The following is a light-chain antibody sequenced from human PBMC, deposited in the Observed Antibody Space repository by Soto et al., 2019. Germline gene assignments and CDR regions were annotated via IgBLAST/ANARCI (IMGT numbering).Light chain of an antibody. J-gene: IGLJ1*01. V-gene: IGLV2-8*01. CDR2: EVT. CDR3: QSYDGSLSGYV. CDR1: SSDVGYYDY. Sequence: QSALTQPPSASGFPGQSVTISCTGTSSDVGYYDYVSWYQQHPGKAPKLVIYEVTKRPSGVPDRVSASKSGNTASLTVSGLRAEDEADYYCQSYDGSLSGYVFGSGTKLTVL.